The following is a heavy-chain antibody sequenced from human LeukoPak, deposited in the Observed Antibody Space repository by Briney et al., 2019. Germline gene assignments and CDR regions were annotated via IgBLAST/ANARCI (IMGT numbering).Heavy chain of an antibody. Sequence: SETLSLTCTVSGGSISSYYWSWIRQPPGKGLEWIGYIYYSGSTNYNPSLKSRVTISVDTTKNQFSLKLRSVTAADTAVYYCARSSYSSSWYSHAFDIWGQGTMVTVSS. CDR3: ARSSYSSSWYSHAFDI. CDR1: GGSISSYY. J-gene: IGHJ3*02. D-gene: IGHD6-13*01. V-gene: IGHV4-59*08. CDR2: IYYSGST.